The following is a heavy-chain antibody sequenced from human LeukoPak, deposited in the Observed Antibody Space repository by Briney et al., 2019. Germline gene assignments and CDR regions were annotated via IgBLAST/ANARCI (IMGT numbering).Heavy chain of an antibody. CDR3: ARVGDYYDSRGYSTNAFDI. J-gene: IGHJ3*02. CDR1: GFTFSDHY. D-gene: IGHD3-22*01. CDR2: IRNRAKSYTT. V-gene: IGHV3-72*01. Sequence: GGSSIVSCAASGFTFSDHYMDWVRQAPGKGLEWVGRIRNRAKSYTTQYAPSVKDRFTISRDDSRNSLYLQMNSLKTEDTAVYFCARVGDYYDSRGYSTNAFDIWGQGRIVTVSS.